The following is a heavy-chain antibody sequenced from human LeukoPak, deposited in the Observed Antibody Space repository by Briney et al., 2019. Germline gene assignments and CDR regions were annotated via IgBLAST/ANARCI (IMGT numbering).Heavy chain of an antibody. CDR3: ARGSATGRPNFDY. CDR1: GDSFSSGGYY. D-gene: IGHD6-6*01. CDR2: IHTSGGT. V-gene: IGHV4-61*02. J-gene: IGHJ4*02. Sequence: SQTLSLTCTVSGDSFSSGGYYWSWIRQPAGKGLEWIGRIHTSGGTNYNPSLNSRVTISIDTSKNQFSLSLSSVTAADTAVYFCARGSATGRPNFDYWGQGTLVTVSS.